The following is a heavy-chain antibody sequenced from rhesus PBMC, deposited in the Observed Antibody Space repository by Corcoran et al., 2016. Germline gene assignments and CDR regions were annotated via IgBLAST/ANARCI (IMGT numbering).Heavy chain of an antibody. J-gene: IGHJ4*01. Sequence: QVQLQESGPGLVKPSETLSLTCTVSGGSISDSYYWNWIRQPPGKVREGKGREWMGRIYGSRGSTTYTPSLTSRVTISKATSKTQFSLKLSSVTAADTAVYYCARGGSYYPTDYWGQGVLVTVSS. CDR1: GGSISDSYY. D-gene: IGHD3-16*01. CDR3: ARGGSYYPTDY. CDR2: IYGSRGST. V-gene: IGHV4-147*01.